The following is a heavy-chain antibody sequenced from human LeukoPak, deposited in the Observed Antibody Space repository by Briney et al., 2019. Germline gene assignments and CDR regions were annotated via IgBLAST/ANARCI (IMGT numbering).Heavy chain of an antibody. CDR3: ASVCSAYDLAQLGY. D-gene: IGHD5-12*01. V-gene: IGHV1-2*02. J-gene: IGHJ4*02. CDR2: INPNSGAT. CDR1: GYTFTDYY. Sequence: ASVKVSCKASGYTFTDYYVHWVRQAPGQGLEWMGWINPNSGATNYAQTFQGRVTITTVTSFSTAYMELRSLRSDDTAVYYCASVCSAYDLAQLGYWGQGTLVTVSS.